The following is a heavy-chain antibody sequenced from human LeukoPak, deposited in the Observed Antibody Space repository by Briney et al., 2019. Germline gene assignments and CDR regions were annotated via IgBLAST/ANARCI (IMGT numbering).Heavy chain of an antibody. V-gene: IGHV1-2*02. CDR2: INPNSGGT. D-gene: IGHD2-15*01. Sequence: ASVKVFCKASGYTFTGYYMHWVRQAPGQGLEWMGWINPNSGGTNYAQKFQGRVTMTRDTSISTAYMELSRLRSDDTAVYYCARDLSVAALWFDPWGQGTLVTVSS. CDR1: GYTFTGYY. J-gene: IGHJ5*02. CDR3: ARDLSVAALWFDP.